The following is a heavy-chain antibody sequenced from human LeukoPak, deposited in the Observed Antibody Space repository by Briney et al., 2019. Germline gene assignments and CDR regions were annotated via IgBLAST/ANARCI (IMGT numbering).Heavy chain of an antibody. CDR2: IYYSGST. D-gene: IGHD2-15*01. CDR1: GGSISSSSYY. CDR3: ARVLRSLALGVGAAGTRFHYFDY. J-gene: IGHJ4*02. V-gene: IGHV4-39*07. Sequence: SVTLSLTCTVSGGSISSSSYYWGWIRQPPGKGLEWIGSIYYSGSTYYNPSLKSRVTISVDTSKNQFSLKLSSVTAADTAVYYCARVLRSLALGVGAAGTRFHYFDYWGQGTLVTVSS.